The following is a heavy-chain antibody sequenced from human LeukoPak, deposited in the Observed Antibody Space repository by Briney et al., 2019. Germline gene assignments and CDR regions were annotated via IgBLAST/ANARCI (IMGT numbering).Heavy chain of an antibody. J-gene: IGHJ4*02. V-gene: IGHV4-38-2*02. Sequence: PSETLSLTCTVSGYSISSGYYWGWIRQPPGKGLEWIGSIYHSGSTYYNPSLKSRVTISVDTSKNQFSLKLSSVTAADTAVYYCARDYGDVFGVDYWGQGTLVTVSS. CDR2: IYHSGST. CDR1: GYSISSGYY. D-gene: IGHD4-17*01. CDR3: ARDYGDVFGVDY.